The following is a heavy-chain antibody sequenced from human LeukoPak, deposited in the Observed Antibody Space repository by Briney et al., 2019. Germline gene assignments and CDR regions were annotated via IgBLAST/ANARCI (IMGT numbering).Heavy chain of an antibody. CDR2: INADNGNA. V-gene: IGHV1-3*01. J-gene: IGHJ5*02. Sequence: GASVKVSCKASGYTFTTYAMHWVRQAPGQRLEWMGWINADNGNAKYSQKFQGRVTITRDTSASTAYMELSGLRSEDTAVYYCARCWRGLNGWLDPWGQETPVTVSS. D-gene: IGHD2-8*01. CDR1: GYTFTTYA. CDR3: ARCWRGLNGWLDP.